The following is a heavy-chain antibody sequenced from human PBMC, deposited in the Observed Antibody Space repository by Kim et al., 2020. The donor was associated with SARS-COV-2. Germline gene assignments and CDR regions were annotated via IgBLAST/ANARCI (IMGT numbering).Heavy chain of an antibody. CDR3: AKDSGTVGAREVFDY. J-gene: IGHJ4*02. Sequence: GGSLRLSCAASGFTFSTYPMTWVRQAPGKGLEWVSTISGSGGSTSYADSVKGRFTISRDDSKNALYLQMNRLRAEDTAVFYCAKDSGTVGAREVFDYWGQGTLVTVSS. CDR1: GFTFSTYP. V-gene: IGHV3-23*01. D-gene: IGHD1-26*01. CDR2: ISGSGGST.